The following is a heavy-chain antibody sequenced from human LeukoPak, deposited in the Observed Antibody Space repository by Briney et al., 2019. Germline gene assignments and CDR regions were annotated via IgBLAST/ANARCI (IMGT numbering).Heavy chain of an antibody. J-gene: IGHJ4*02. CDR1: GFTFSDYY. Sequence: GGSLRLSCAASGFTFSDYYMSWIRQAPGKGLEWVSYISSSGSTIYYADSVKGRFTISRDNAKNSLYLQMNSLRAEDTAVYYCARRYSSSWAWSFDYWGQGTLVTVSS. CDR3: ARRYSSSWAWSFDY. CDR2: ISSSGSTI. D-gene: IGHD6-13*01. V-gene: IGHV3-11*01.